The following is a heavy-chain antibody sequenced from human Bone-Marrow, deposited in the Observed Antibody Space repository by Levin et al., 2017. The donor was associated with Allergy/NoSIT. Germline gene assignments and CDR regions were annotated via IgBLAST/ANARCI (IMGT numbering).Heavy chain of an antibody. D-gene: IGHD4-17*01. CDR2: ISGSGGST. V-gene: IGHV3-23*01. J-gene: IGHJ6*03. Sequence: GESLKISCAASGFTFSSYAMSWVRQAPGKGLEWVSAISGSGGSTYYADSVKGRFTISRDNSKNTLYLQMNSLRAEDTAVYYCAKGDTVTNPDDDYYMDVWGKGTTVTVSS. CDR3: AKGDTVTNPDDDYYMDV. CDR1: GFTFSSYA.